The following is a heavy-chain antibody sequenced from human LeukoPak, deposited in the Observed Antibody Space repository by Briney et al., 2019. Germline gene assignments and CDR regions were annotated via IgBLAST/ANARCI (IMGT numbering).Heavy chain of an antibody. V-gene: IGHV4-59*01. Sequence: PSETLSLTCTVSGGSISSYYWSWIRQPPGKRLEWIGHIYYSGSTNYNPSLKSRVAISVDTSKNQFSLKLSSVTAADTAVYYCASRSSIWSGYQDTLYYFDSWGQGTLVTVSS. CDR1: GGSISSYY. D-gene: IGHD3-3*01. CDR3: ASRSSIWSGYQDTLYYFDS. CDR2: IYYSGST. J-gene: IGHJ4*02.